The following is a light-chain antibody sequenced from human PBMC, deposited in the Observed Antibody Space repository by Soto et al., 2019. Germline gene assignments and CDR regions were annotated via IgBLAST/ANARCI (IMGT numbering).Light chain of an antibody. V-gene: IGLV2-23*02. J-gene: IGLJ7*01. CDR2: EVY. CDR3: CSYAGVRGIV. CDR1: SSDGEYYNL. Sequence: QSALTQPVSVSGSPGQSITISCTGTSSDGEYYNLVSWYQQHPCKAPKAIIYEVYKRPSGVSDRFSGSKSGNTASLTISGLQPEDEAAYYCCSYAGVRGIVSGGGTQLTVL.